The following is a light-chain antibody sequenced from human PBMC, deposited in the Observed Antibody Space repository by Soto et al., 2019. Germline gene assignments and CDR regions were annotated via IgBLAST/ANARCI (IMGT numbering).Light chain of an antibody. J-gene: IGKJ1*01. CDR1: QSVGSH. Sequence: IMMPQYPAILSVSPGESATLSCRASQSVGSHVVWYQQKPGQAPRLLISDSSTRATGIPARFSGSGSGTEFTLTISSLQSDDSAIYYCQQFGDWPSFGLGTKVDIK. CDR2: DSS. V-gene: IGKV3-15*01. CDR3: QQFGDWPS.